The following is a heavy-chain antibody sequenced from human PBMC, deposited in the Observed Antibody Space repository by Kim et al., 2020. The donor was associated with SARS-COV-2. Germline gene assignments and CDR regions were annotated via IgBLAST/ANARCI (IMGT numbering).Heavy chain of an antibody. D-gene: IGHD3-10*01. J-gene: IGHJ4*02. CDR3: AKFLWAGLTFLGHTFDY. V-gene: IGHV3-23*01. CDR1: GFTFSSYA. Sequence: GGSLRLSCAASGFTFSSYAMSWVRQAPGKGLEWVSAISGSGGSTYYADSVKGRFTISRDNSKNTLYLQMNSLRAEDTAVYYCAKFLWAGLTFLGHTFDYWGQGTLVTVSS. CDR2: ISGSGGST.